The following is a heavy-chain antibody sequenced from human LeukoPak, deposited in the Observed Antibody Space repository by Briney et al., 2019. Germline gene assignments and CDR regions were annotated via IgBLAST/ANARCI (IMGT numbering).Heavy chain of an antibody. CDR1: GFAFSFFA. D-gene: IGHD3-3*01. CDR2: INANSGTR. J-gene: IGHJ4*02. V-gene: IGHV3-23*01. Sequence: GGSLRLSCEASGFAFSFFAMSWLRQAPGKGLEWVSTINANSGTRSYAASVRGRFTISRDNSKNTLYLQLNTLRADDTAVYYCAREGGFFRPLDYSGQGTLVTVSS. CDR3: AREGGFFRPLDY.